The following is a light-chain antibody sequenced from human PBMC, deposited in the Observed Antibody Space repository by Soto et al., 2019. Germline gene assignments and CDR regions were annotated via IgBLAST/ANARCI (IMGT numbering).Light chain of an antibody. J-gene: IGKJ1*01. CDR1: QSIGSW. Sequence: DIQMTQSPSTLSASVGDRVTITCRASQSIGSWMAWYQQKPGKAPKLLIYQASNLESGVPSRFSGSGSGTEFTLAISSLQPDDFATHYCQQYNNYWTFGQGTKVDIK. CDR3: QQYNNYWT. V-gene: IGKV1-5*03. CDR2: QAS.